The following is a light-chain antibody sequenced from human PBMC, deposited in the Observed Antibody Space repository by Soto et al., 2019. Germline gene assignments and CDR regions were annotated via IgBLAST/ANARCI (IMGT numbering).Light chain of an antibody. V-gene: IGKV3D-15*01. Sequence: EIVMTQSPAILSVSPGERATLSCRASQSISRNLAWYQQKPGQAPSLLLYGVSTRANGIPTRFSGSGSGTEFTLTISSLQSEDFAIYYCQQYNNWPRTFGPGTKVDFK. CDR3: QQYNNWPRT. J-gene: IGKJ3*01. CDR2: GVS. CDR1: QSISRN.